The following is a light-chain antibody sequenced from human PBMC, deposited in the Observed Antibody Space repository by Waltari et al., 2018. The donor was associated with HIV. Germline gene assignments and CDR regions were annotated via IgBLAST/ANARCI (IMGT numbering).Light chain of an antibody. Sequence: EIVLTQYPLAAPVTLGQPASIPCNSSHSLQHTNWLTDLIWLHQRPGQSPRLLLYKVSRLFSGVPGRFRGGGAYQDFTLYITNVQPEDVGVYYCMQATAFPRTFGPGTRLQI. CDR2: KVS. CDR3: MQATAFPRT. V-gene: IGKV2-24*01. CDR1: HSLQHTNWLTD. J-gene: IGKJ2*01.